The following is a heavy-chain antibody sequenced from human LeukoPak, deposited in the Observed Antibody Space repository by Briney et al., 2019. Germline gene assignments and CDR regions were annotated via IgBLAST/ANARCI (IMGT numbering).Heavy chain of an antibody. CDR3: AREPPRGVMSAFDI. D-gene: IGHD3-10*01. V-gene: IGHV4-31*03. CDR1: GYSISSGYY. Sequence: SETLSLTCTVSGYSISSGYYWGWIRQHPGKGLEWIGYIYYSGSTYYNPSLKSRVTISVDTSKNQFSLKLSSVTAADTAVYYCAREPPRGVMSAFDIWGQGTMVTVSS. J-gene: IGHJ3*02. CDR2: IYYSGST.